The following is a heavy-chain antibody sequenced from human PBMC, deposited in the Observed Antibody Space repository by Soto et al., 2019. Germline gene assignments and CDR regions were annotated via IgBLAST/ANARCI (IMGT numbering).Heavy chain of an antibody. CDR1: GGSVSGANYY. J-gene: IGHJ3*02. CDR3: ARVARGTATTVVDAFDI. V-gene: IGHV4-34*01. CDR2: MSHSGGT. D-gene: IGHD1-1*01. Sequence: QVQLQQWGAGLLKPSETLSLTCAVYGGSVSGANYYWSWIRQPPGKGLEWIGEMSHSGGTHFNPSLKRRVTISVDTSTNQFSLKMSSVNAADTALYYCARVARGTATTVVDAFDIWGPGTMVTVYS.